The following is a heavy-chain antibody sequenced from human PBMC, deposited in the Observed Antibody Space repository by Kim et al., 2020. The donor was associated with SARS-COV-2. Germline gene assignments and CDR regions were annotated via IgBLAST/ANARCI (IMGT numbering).Heavy chain of an antibody. CDR3: ARVWGVVPAHVYYYMDV. CDR2: IKQDGSEK. Sequence: GGSLRLSCAASGFTFSSYWMSWVRQAPGKGLEWVANIKQDGSEKYYVDSVKGRFTISRDNAKNSLYLQMNSLRAEDTAVYYCARVWGVVPAHVYYYMDVCGKGATVTVSS. CDR1: GFTFSSYW. J-gene: IGHJ6*03. D-gene: IGHD2-2*01. V-gene: IGHV3-7*01.